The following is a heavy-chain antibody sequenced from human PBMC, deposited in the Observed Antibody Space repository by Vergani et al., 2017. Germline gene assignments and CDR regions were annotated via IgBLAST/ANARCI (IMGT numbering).Heavy chain of an antibody. CDR2: ISYDGSNK. Sequence: QVQLVESGGGVVQPGRSLRLSCAASGFTFSSYAMHWVRQAPGKGLEWVAVISYDGSNKYYADSVKGRFTISRDNSKNTLYLQMNSLRAEDTAVYYCARVQYGSGSQPYFDYWGQGTLVTVSS. V-gene: IGHV3-30-3*01. J-gene: IGHJ4*02. CDR3: ARVQYGSGSQPYFDY. D-gene: IGHD3-10*01. CDR1: GFTFSSYA.